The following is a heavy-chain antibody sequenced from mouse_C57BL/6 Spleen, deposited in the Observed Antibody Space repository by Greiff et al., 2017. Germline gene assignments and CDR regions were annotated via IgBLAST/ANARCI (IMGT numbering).Heavy chain of an antibody. J-gene: IGHJ2*01. Sequence: VQLQQSGAELARPGASVKLSCKASGYTSTSYGISWVKQRTGQGLEWIGEIYPRSGNTYYNEKFKGKATLTADKSSSTAYMELRSLTSEDSAVYFCARAPITTVVHFDYWGQGTTLTVSS. CDR2: IYPRSGNT. CDR1: GYTSTSYG. V-gene: IGHV1-81*01. CDR3: ARAPITTVVHFDY. D-gene: IGHD1-1*01.